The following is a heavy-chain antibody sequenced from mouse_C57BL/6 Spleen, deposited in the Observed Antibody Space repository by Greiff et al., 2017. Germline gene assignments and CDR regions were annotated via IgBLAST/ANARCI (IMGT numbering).Heavy chain of an antibody. J-gene: IGHJ1*03. D-gene: IGHD2-2*01. CDR2: INPGGGGT. CDR3: ARGYYGYDRYFDV. CDR1: GYAFTNYL. V-gene: IGHV1-54*01. Sequence: QVQLQQSGAELVRPGTSVKVSCKASGYAFTNYLIEWVKQRPGQGLEWIGVINPGGGGTNYNEKFKGKATLTADKSSSTAYMQRSSLTSEDSAVYFCARGYYGYDRYFDVWGKGTTLTVSS.